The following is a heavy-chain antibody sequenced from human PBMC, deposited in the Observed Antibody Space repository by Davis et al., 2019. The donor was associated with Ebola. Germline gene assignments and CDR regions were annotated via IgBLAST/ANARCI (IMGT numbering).Heavy chain of an antibody. CDR2: ISAYNGNT. Sequence: ASVKVSCKASGYTFTSYGISWVRQAPGQGLEWMGWISAYNGNTNYAQKLQGRVTMTTDTSTSTAYMELRSLRSDDTAVYYCARDNDCSSTSCLTLSYYYYGMDVWGQGTTVTVSS. D-gene: IGHD2-2*01. J-gene: IGHJ6*02. V-gene: IGHV1-18*01. CDR1: GYTFTSYG. CDR3: ARDNDCSSTSCLTLSYYYYGMDV.